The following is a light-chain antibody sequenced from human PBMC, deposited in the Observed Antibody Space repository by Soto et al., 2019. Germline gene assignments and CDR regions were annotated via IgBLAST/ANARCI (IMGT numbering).Light chain of an antibody. Sequence: QSVLAQPPSASGTPGQRVTISCSGSSSNIGSNTVNWYRQLPGTAPKLLIYSNNQRPSGVPDRFSGSKSGTSASLAISGLQSEDEADYYCAAWDDRLNGRVFGTGTKVTVL. CDR1: SSNIGSNT. CDR3: AAWDDRLNGRV. J-gene: IGLJ1*01. CDR2: SNN. V-gene: IGLV1-44*01.